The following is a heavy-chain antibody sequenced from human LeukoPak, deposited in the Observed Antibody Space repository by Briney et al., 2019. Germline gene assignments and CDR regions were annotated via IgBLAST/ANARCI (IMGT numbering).Heavy chain of an antibody. V-gene: IGHV3-30*18. CDR2: ISYDGSNK. J-gene: IGHJ4*02. CDR3: AKGIGGIAVAREYYFDY. D-gene: IGHD6-19*01. Sequence: GRSLRLSCAASGFTFSSYGMHWVRQAPGKGLEWVAVISYDGSNKYYADSVKGRFTISRDNSKNTLYLQMNSLRAEDTAVYYCAKGIGGIAVAREYYFDYWGQGTLVTVSS. CDR1: GFTFSSYG.